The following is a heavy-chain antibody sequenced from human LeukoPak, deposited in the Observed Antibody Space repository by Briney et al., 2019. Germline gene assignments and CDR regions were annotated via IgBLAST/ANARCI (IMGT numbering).Heavy chain of an antibody. CDR2: IYYSGST. J-gene: IGHJ3*02. CDR1: GGSISSSSYY. D-gene: IGHD5-18*01. Sequence: SETLSLTCTVSGGSISSSSYYWGWIRQPPGKGLEWIGSIYYSGSTYYNPSLKSRVTISVDTSKNSLYLQMNSLRAEDTAVYYCARSGPYVDTAMVRAFDIWGQGTMVTVSS. CDR3: ARSGPYVDTAMVRAFDI. V-gene: IGHV4-39*01.